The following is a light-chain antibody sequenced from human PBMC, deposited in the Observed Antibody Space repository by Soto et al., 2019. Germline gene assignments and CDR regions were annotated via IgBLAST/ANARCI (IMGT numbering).Light chain of an antibody. V-gene: IGLV1-44*01. J-gene: IGLJ3*02. CDR1: SSNIGTNT. Sequence: QAVVTQPPSASGTPGQRVTISCSGSSSNIGTNTVVWYQQLPGTAPKLLMYSNNKRPSGVPDRFSGSKSGTSASLAISGLQSEDEADYYCAAWDDSMNGWVFGGGTTLTVL. CDR2: SNN. CDR3: AAWDDSMNGWV.